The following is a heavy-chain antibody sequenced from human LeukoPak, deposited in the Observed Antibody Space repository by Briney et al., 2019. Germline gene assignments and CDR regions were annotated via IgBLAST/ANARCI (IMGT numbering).Heavy chain of an antibody. CDR3: ARVGRVLRAFDY. CDR1: GGSISSGGYY. Sequence: SETLSLTCTVSGGSISSGGYYWSWIRQHPGKGLEWIGYIYYSGSTYYNPSLKSRVTISVDTSKNQFSLKLSSVTAADTAVYYCARVGRVLRAFDYWGQGTLVTVSS. D-gene: IGHD2-8*01. CDR2: IYYSGST. J-gene: IGHJ4*02. V-gene: IGHV4-30-4*08.